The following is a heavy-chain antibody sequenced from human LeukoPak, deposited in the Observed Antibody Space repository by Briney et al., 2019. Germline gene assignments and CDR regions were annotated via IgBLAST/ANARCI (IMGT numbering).Heavy chain of an antibody. D-gene: IGHD2-2*01. Sequence: GGSLRLSCAASGFTFSDYYMSWIRQAPGKGLEWVSYISSSGSTIYYADSVKGRFTISRDNAKNILSLQMNSLRAEDTAVYYCDCSSNNCYAAGDYWGQGTLVTVSS. J-gene: IGHJ4*02. CDR3: DCSSNNCYAAGDY. CDR1: GFTFSDYY. V-gene: IGHV3-11*04. CDR2: ISSSGSTI.